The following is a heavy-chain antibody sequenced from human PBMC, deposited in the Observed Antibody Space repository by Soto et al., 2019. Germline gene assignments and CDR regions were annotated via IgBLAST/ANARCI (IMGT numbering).Heavy chain of an antibody. Sequence: QVQLVESGGGVVQPGRSLRLSCAASGFTFSSYGMHWVRQAPGKGLEWVAVISYDGSNKYYADSVKGRFTISRDNSKNTLYLQMNSLRAEDTAVYYCAKGIPYYGAGYCISTSCLNHDAFDIWGQGTMVTVSS. D-gene: IGHD2-2*03. V-gene: IGHV3-30*18. J-gene: IGHJ3*02. CDR2: ISYDGSNK. CDR1: GFTFSSYG. CDR3: AKGIPYYGAGYCISTSCLNHDAFDI.